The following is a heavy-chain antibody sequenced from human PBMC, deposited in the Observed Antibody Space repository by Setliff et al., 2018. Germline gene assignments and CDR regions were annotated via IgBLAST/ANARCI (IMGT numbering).Heavy chain of an antibody. J-gene: IGHJ4*02. Sequence: SETLSLTCTVSGGSISDNNYYWGWIRQSPGKGLDWIGTVDHSGNTFYNPSLKSRVSISVDTSKNQFSLKLTSVSAADTAVYYCARRDSTSFYGYSFDFWGQGTLVTVSS. V-gene: IGHV4-39*01. D-gene: IGHD3-22*01. CDR3: ARRDSTSFYGYSFDF. CDR2: VDHSGNT. CDR1: GGSISDNNYY.